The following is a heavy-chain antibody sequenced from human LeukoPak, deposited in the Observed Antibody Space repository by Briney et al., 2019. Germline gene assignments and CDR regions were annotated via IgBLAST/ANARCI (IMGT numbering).Heavy chain of an antibody. D-gene: IGHD1/OR15-1a*01. Sequence: PGGSLRLSCAASGFTFSTYAMHWVRQAPGKGLDWVAVISYDGSSSYYADSVKGRFTISRDNSKNTLYLQMNSLRAEDTAVYYCARGTWPLDYWGQGTLVTVSS. J-gene: IGHJ4*02. CDR3: ARGTWPLDY. CDR1: GFTFSTYA. V-gene: IGHV3-30*04. CDR2: ISYDGSSS.